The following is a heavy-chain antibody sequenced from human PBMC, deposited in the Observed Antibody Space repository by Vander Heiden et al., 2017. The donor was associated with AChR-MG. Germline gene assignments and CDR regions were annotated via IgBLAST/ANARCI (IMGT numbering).Heavy chain of an antibody. V-gene: IGHV5-10-1*03. J-gene: IGHJ4*02. CDR1: GYNFTDYW. Sequence: EVHLVQSGPELKKPGESLTISCQGSGYNFTDYWVTWVRQTPGRGLEWMGRIDPSDSYTDYSPSFEGHATLSVDRSTNTAFLMLTSLTASDTAMYFCARGGDLRGYYPFRFWGQGTLVTVSS. CDR2: IDPSDSYT. CDR3: ARGGDLRGYYPFRF. D-gene: IGHD3-3*01.